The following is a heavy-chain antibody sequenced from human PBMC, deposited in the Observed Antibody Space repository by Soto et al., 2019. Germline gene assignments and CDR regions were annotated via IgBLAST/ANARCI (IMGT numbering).Heavy chain of an antibody. V-gene: IGHV3-15*01. CDR1: GFTFSHAW. CDR3: CVVKRLDQYSTSGYWFDP. D-gene: IGHD2-15*01. Sequence: GGSLRLSCAASGFTFSHAWMSWVRQAPGKGLEWVGRIKSKADGETKDYGAPVRGRFTISRDDAKDTLYLQMNSLRIEDTAVYYCCVVKRLDQYSTSGYWFDPWGPGTLVTVCS. CDR2: IKSKADGETK. J-gene: IGHJ5*02.